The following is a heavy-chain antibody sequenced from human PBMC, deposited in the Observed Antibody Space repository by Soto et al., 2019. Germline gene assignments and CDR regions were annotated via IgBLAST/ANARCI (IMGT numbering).Heavy chain of an antibody. CDR1: GYTFTSYG. D-gene: IGHD6-6*01. J-gene: IGHJ5*02. CDR2: ISAYNGIT. Sequence: QVQLVQSGAEVKKPGASVKVSCKASGYTFTSYGISWVRQAPGQGLEWMGWISAYNGITNYAQKLQGRVTMTTDTSTSTADMELRSLRSDDTAVYYCARDGGMGQLGLWFDPWGQGTLVTVSS. CDR3: ARDGGMGQLGLWFDP. V-gene: IGHV1-18*01.